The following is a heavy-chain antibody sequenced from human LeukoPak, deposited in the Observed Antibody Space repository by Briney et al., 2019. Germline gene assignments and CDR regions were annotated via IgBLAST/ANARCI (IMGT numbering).Heavy chain of an antibody. Sequence: GGSLRLSCAASGFTFSSYWMSWVRQAPGKGLEWVSAISGSGGSTYYADSVKGRFTISRDNSKNTLYLQMNSLRAEDTAVYYCAKDAQIVVVSNDFDYWGQGTLVTVSS. D-gene: IGHD3-22*01. CDR3: AKDAQIVVVSNDFDY. V-gene: IGHV3-23*01. J-gene: IGHJ4*02. CDR1: GFTFSSYW. CDR2: ISGSGGST.